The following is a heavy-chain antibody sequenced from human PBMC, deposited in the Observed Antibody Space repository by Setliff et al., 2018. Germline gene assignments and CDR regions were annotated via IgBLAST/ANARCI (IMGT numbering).Heavy chain of an antibody. D-gene: IGHD2-2*01. Sequence: PGESLTLSCKASGYIFTNYWLGWVRQMPGKGLEWMGVIYPGDSDTRYSPSFQGQVTISADKSINTAYLQWSSLKASDTAIYYCTRHEDRNKCTSSSCYRENDAFDVWGQGAMVTVSS. J-gene: IGHJ3*01. CDR1: GYIFTNYW. CDR2: IYPGDSDT. CDR3: TRHEDRNKCTSSSCYRENDAFDV. V-gene: IGHV5-51*01.